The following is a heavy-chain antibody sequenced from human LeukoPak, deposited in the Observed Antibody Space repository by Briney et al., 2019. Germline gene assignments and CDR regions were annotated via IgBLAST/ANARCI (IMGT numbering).Heavy chain of an antibody. V-gene: IGHV4-34*01. D-gene: IGHD2-8*02. CDR2: VNHSGIT. J-gene: IGHJ4*02. Sequence: SETLSLTCAVSGGSLNGYFWSWIRQPPGKGLEWIGEVNHSGITNYSPSLKSRVTVSVDVSKNQFSLKVTSVTAADTAVYYCASLLVPGNFDYWGQGTLVTVSP. CDR1: GGSLNGYF. CDR3: ASLLVPGNFDY.